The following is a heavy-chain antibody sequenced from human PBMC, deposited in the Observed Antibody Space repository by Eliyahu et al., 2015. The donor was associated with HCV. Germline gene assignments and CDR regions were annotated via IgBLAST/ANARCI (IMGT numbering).Heavy chain of an antibody. CDR2: IHYSGST. D-gene: IGHD6-19*01. CDR3: ASGGGGIAVTGTGGWFDP. Sequence: QVQLQESGPGLVKPSETLSLTCSASGGSIXTYYWSWXRQPPGKGXEWIGYIHYSGSTNYSPSLKSRVTISLDTSKNQFSLNLTSVTAADTAMYYCASGGGGIAVTGTGGWFDPWGQGTLVTVSS. J-gene: IGHJ5*02. V-gene: IGHV4-59*01. CDR1: GGSIXTYY.